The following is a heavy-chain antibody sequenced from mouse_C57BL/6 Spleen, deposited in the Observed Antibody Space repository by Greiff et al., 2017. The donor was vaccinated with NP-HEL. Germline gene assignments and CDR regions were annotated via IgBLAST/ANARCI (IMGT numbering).Heavy chain of an antibody. D-gene: IGHD1-1*01. J-gene: IGHJ2*01. V-gene: IGHV1-64*01. Sequence: QVQLQQPGAELVKPGASVKLSCKASGYTFTSYWMHWVKQRPGQGLEWIGMIHPNSGSTNYNEKFKSKATLTVDKSSSTAYMQLSSLTSEDSAVYYCARSNYGSSYVYFDYWGQGTTLTVSS. CDR3: ARSNYGSSYVYFDY. CDR2: IHPNSGST. CDR1: GYTFTSYW.